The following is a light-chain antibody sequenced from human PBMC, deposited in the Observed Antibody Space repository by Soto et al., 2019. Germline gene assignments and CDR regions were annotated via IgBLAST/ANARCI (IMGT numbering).Light chain of an antibody. J-gene: IGKJ1*01. CDR1: QSVSSN. CDR3: QQYGSSGT. V-gene: IGKV3-15*01. Sequence: ERVLTQSPATLSVSPGERATLSCRASQSVSSNLVWYQKKPGQTTRLLIYGASTRATGIPARFSGSGSGTEFTLTISRLQSEDFAVYYCQQYGSSGTFGHGTKVDI. CDR2: GAS.